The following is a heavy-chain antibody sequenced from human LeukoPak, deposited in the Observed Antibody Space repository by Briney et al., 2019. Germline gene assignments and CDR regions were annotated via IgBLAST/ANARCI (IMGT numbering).Heavy chain of an antibody. Sequence: GGSLRLSCAASGFTFTNYWMSWVRQAPGKGLELVANIKQDRSEKYYVDSVKGRFTISRDNAKNSLYLQMNSLRAEDTAVYYCARHRSGGSQDDAFDIWGQGTMVTVSS. CDR2: IKQDRSEK. D-gene: IGHD2-15*01. V-gene: IGHV3-7*01. J-gene: IGHJ3*02. CDR1: GFTFTNYW. CDR3: ARHRSGGSQDDAFDI.